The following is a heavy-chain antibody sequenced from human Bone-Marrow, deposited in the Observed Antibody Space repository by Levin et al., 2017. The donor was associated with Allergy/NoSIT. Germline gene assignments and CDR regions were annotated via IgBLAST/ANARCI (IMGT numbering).Heavy chain of an antibody. CDR3: ARVTTTGKLRYFDWLLDY. Sequence: SETLSLTCTVSGGSISSYYWSWIRQPPGKGLEWIGYIYYSGSTNYNPSLKSRVTISVDTSKNQFSLKLSSVTAADTAVYYCARVTTTGKLRYFDWLLDYWGQGTLVTVSS. D-gene: IGHD3-9*01. CDR2: IYYSGST. CDR1: GGSISSYY. J-gene: IGHJ4*02. V-gene: IGHV4-59*01.